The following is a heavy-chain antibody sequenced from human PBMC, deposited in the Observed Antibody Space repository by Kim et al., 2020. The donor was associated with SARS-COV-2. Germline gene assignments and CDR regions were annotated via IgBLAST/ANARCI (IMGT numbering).Heavy chain of an antibody. D-gene: IGHD3-22*01. J-gene: IGHJ4*02. CDR1: GFTFDDYA. CDR3: AKDPHYDSSVQGNYFDY. CDR2: ISGDGGST. Sequence: GGSLRLSCAASGFTFDDYAMHWVRQAPGKGLEWVSLISGDGGSTYYADPVKGRFTISRDNSKNSLYLQMNSLRTEDTALYYCAKDPHYDSSVQGNYFDYWGQGTLVTGSS. V-gene: IGHV3-43*02.